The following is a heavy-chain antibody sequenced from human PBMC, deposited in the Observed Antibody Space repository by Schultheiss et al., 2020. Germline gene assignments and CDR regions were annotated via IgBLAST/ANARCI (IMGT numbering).Heavy chain of an antibody. D-gene: IGHD2-21*01. CDR2: IYYSGST. V-gene: IGHV4-59*02. Sequence: SQTLSLTCTVSGGSVSNYFWSWIRQPPGKGLEWIGYIYYSGSTYYNPSLKSRVTISVDTSKNQFSLKLSSVTAADTAVYYCARERAHSFDPWGQGTLVTVSS. J-gene: IGHJ5*02. CDR3: ARERAHSFDP. CDR1: GGSVSNYF.